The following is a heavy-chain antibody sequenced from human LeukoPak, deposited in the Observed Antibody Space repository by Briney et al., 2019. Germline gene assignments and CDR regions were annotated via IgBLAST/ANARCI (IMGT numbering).Heavy chain of an antibody. CDR2: IHYSGST. D-gene: IGHD3-3*01. V-gene: IGHV4-59*01. J-gene: IGHJ4*02. CDR1: GGSISSYY. Sequence: PSETLSLTCTVSGGSISSYYWSWIRQPPGKGLEWIVYIHYSGSTNYNPSLKSRVTISVDTSKNQFSLKLSSVAAADTAVYYCARVYYDFWSGYYRQYYFDYWGQGTLVTVSS. CDR3: ARVYYDFWSGYYRQYYFDY.